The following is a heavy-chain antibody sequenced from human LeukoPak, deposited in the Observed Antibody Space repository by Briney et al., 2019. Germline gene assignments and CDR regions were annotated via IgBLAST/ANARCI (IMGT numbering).Heavy chain of an antibody. Sequence: PSETLSLTCAVYGGSFSGYYWSWIRQPAGKGLEWIGRIYTSGSTNYNPSLKSRVTMSVDTSKNQFSLKLSSVTAADTAVYYCAREVRENDSSGYYYLWWGQGTLVTVSS. CDR1: GGSFSGYY. D-gene: IGHD3-22*01. CDR3: AREVRENDSSGYYYLW. J-gene: IGHJ4*02. CDR2: IYTSGST. V-gene: IGHV4-59*10.